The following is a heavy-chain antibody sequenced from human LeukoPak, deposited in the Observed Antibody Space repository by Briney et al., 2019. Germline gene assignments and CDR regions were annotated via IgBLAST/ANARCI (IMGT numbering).Heavy chain of an antibody. Sequence: GRSLRLSCAASGFTFDDYAMHWVRQAPGKGLEWVSGISWNSGNIGYADSVKGRFTISRDNAKNSLYLQMNSLRAEDTALYYCAKDTHGYSSSWYVDYWGRGTLVTVSS. CDR2: ISWNSGNI. J-gene: IGHJ4*02. CDR3: AKDTHGYSSSWYVDY. V-gene: IGHV3-9*01. CDR1: GFTFDDYA. D-gene: IGHD6-13*01.